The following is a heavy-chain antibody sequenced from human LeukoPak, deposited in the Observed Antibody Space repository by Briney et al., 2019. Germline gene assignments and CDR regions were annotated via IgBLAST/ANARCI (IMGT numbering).Heavy chain of an antibody. Sequence: SETLSLTCAVSGGSVRTYYLSWIRQSAGKGLEWIGRIYHTGSTNYNPSLKSRVTLSVATSTNQFSLNLTSVTAADTAVYYCAREGTKHPYYYDSVSYNPFDIWGQGTMVTVSS. CDR1: GGSVRTYY. J-gene: IGHJ3*02. D-gene: IGHD3-22*01. CDR2: IYHTGST. V-gene: IGHV4-4*07. CDR3: AREGTKHPYYYDSVSYNPFDI.